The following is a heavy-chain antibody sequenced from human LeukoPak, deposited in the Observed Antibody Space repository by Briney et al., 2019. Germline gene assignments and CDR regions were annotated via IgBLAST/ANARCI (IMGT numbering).Heavy chain of an antibody. V-gene: IGHV1-46*01. CDR3: ARDIKGYYDSSGYWVFDY. J-gene: IGHJ4*02. D-gene: IGHD3-22*01. CDR1: GYSFTSYY. CDR2: INPSGGST. Sequence: ASVKVSCRASGYSFTSYYMHWVRQAPGQGLEWMGIINPSGGSTSYAQKFQGRVTMTRDMSTSTVYMELSSLRSEDTAVHYCARDIKGYYDSSGYWVFDYWGQGTLVTVSS.